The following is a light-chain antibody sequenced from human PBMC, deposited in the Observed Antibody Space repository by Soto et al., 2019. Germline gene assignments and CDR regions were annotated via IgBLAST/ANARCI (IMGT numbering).Light chain of an antibody. Sequence: EIVLTQSPATLSLSPGERATLSCRASQSVSSYLAWYQQKPGQAPRLLIYDASNRATGIPARFSGSGSGTDFTLTISSLEPEDFAVYYCQQRSNWPRAFGQGPKLDIK. CDR3: QQRSNWPRA. J-gene: IGKJ1*01. V-gene: IGKV3-11*01. CDR2: DAS. CDR1: QSVSSY.